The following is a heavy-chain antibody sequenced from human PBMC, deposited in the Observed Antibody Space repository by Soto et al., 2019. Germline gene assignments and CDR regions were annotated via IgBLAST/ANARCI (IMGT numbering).Heavy chain of an antibody. CDR1: GFTFSNAW. D-gene: IGHD2-15*01. V-gene: IGHV3-15*01. CDR2: IKSKTDGGTT. J-gene: IGHJ3*02. Sequence: GGSLRLSCAASGFTFSNAWMSWVRQAPGKGLEWVGRIKSKTDGGTTDYAAPVKGRFTISRDDSKNTLYLQMNSLKTEDTAVYYCTTETYCSGGRCSTDAFDIWGQGTMVTVSS. CDR3: TTETYCSGGRCSTDAFDI.